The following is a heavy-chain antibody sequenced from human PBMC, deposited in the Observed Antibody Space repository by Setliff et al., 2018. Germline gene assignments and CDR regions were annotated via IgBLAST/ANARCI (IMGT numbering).Heavy chain of an antibody. CDR3: ARDTRDRYDNSGHYLSLDY. V-gene: IGHV3-21*04. CDR1: GFTLSDYS. D-gene: IGHD3-22*01. Sequence: GGSLRLSCTGSGFTLSDYSMNWVRQTPGKGLEWVSSISPTSGYIFYADSVRGRFTVSRDNAKSSLYLQMNSLRTEDTAIYYCARDTRDRYDNSGHYLSLDYWGQGTLVTVSS. CDR2: ISPTSGYI. J-gene: IGHJ4*02.